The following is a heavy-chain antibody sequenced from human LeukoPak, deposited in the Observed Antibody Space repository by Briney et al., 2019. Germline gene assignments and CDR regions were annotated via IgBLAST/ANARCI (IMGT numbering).Heavy chain of an antibody. Sequence: PGGSLRLSCAASGFTFSLYAMSWVRQAPGKGLEWVSAVSGSGSTYYADSVKGRFTISSNNSKSTLYLQMNSLRAEDTAIYYCAKDPTTVVTPFNYWGQGTLVTVSS. D-gene: IGHD4-23*01. CDR3: AKDPTTVVTPFNY. J-gene: IGHJ4*02. CDR2: VSGSGST. CDR1: GFTFSLYA. V-gene: IGHV3-23*01.